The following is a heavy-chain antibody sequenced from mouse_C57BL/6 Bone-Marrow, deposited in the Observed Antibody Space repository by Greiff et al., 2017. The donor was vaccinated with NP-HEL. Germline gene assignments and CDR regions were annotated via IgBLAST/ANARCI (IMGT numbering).Heavy chain of an antibody. D-gene: IGHD1-1*01. V-gene: IGHV8-8*01. CDR3: ARMPIYYYGSSYAMDY. Sequence: QVTLKECGPGILQPSQTLSLTCSFSGFSLSTFGMGVGWIRQPSGKGLEWLAHIWWDDDKYYNPALKSRLTISKDTSKNQVFLKIANVDTADTATYYCARMPIYYYGSSYAMDYWGQGTSVTVSS. CDR2: IWWDDDK. J-gene: IGHJ4*01. CDR1: GFSLSTFGMG.